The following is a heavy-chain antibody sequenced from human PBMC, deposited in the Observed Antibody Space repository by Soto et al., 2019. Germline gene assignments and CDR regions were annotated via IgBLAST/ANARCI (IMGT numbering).Heavy chain of an antibody. CDR3: ARLYCSSSAACDSWFDP. Sequence: LKISCTGFGYSFTTFWIIWVRQMPGKGLEWMGTIDPRDSYTNYSPSFQGHVTISADKSISTAYLQWGSLQASDTAMYFCARLYCSSSAACDSWFDPWGQGTLVTVSS. CDR2: IDPRDSYT. V-gene: IGHV5-10-1*01. CDR1: GYSFTTFW. D-gene: IGHD2-2*01. J-gene: IGHJ5*02.